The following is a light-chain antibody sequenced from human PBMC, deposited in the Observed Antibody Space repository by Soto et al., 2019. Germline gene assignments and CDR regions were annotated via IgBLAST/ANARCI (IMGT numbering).Light chain of an antibody. CDR2: DAS. J-gene: IGKJ1*01. CDR1: QSISSW. V-gene: IGKV1-5*01. Sequence: DIQMTQSRSTLSASVGDRVTITCRASQSISSWLAWYQQKPGEAPKLMIYDASNLESGVPSRFSGSGSGTEFTLTISSLKTDDFATYYCQQYNTYPRTFGQGTKVDIK. CDR3: QQYNTYPRT.